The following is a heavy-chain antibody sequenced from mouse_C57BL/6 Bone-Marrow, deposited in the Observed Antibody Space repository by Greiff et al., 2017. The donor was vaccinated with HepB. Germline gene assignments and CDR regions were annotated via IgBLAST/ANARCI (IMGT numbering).Heavy chain of an antibody. J-gene: IGHJ4*01. CDR3: AREGGSSLYYYAMDY. CDR2: ISDGGSYT. CDR1: GFTFSSYA. Sequence: DVKLVESGGGLVKPGGSLKLSCAASGFTFSSYAMSWVRQTPEKRLEWVATISDGGSYTYYPDNVKGRFTISRDNAKNNLYLQMSHLKSEDTAMYYCAREGGSSLYYYAMDYWGQGTSVTVSS. D-gene: IGHD1-1*01. V-gene: IGHV5-4*01.